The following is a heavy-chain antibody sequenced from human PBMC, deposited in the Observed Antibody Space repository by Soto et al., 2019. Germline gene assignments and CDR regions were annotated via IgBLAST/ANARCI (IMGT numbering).Heavy chain of an antibody. CDR1: GGTFSSYA. Sequence: ASVKVSCKASGGTFSSYAISWVRQAPGQGLEWMGGIIPIFGTANYAQKFQGRVTITADESTSTAYMELSSLRSEDTAVYYCAITMVRGIEADYWGQGTLVTVSS. V-gene: IGHV1-69*13. D-gene: IGHD3-10*01. CDR2: IIPIFGTA. J-gene: IGHJ4*02. CDR3: AITMVRGIEADY.